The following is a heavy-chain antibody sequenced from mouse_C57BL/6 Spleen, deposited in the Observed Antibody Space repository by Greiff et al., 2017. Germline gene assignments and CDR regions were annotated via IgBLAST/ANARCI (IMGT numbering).Heavy chain of an antibody. CDR3: ARHYYGSSFFAY. CDR1: GYAFTNYL. V-gene: IGHV1-54*01. Sequence: SGAELVRPGTSVKVSCKASGYAFTNYLIEWVKQRPGQGLEWIGVINPGSGGTNYNEKFKGKATLTADKSSSTAYMQLSSLTSEDSAVYFCARHYYGSSFFAYWGQGTLVTVSA. CDR2: INPGSGGT. J-gene: IGHJ3*01. D-gene: IGHD1-1*01.